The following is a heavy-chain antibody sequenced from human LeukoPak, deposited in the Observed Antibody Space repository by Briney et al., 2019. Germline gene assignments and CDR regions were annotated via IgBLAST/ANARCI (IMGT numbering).Heavy chain of an antibody. CDR1: GFTFSSYG. D-gene: IGHD6-6*01. J-gene: IGHJ4*02. CDR2: IWYDGSNK. Sequence: GRSLRLSCAASGFTFSSYGMHWVRQAPGKGLEWVAVIWYDGSNKYYADSVKGRFTISRDNSKNTLYLQMNSLRAEDTAVYYCARDHGSSYYFDYWGQGALVTVSS. CDR3: ARDHGSSYYFDY. V-gene: IGHV3-33*01.